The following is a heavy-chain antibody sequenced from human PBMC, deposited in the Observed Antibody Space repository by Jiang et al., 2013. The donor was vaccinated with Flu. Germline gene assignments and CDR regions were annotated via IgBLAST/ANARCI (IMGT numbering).Heavy chain of an antibody. CDR1: GYTFTSYG. J-gene: IGHJ4*02. V-gene: IGHV1-18*01. Sequence: SGAEVKKPGASVKVSCKASGYTFTSYGISWVRQAPGQGLEWMGWISAYNGNTNYAQKLQGRVTITRDTSASTAYMELSSLRSEDTAVYYCARHRYSSSWADYWGQGTLVTVSS. CDR2: ISAYNGNT. CDR3: ARHRYSSSWADY. D-gene: IGHD6-13*01.